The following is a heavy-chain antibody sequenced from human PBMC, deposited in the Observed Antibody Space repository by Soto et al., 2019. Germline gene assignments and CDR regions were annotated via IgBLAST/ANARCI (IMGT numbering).Heavy chain of an antibody. CDR1: GGSISSGGYY. Sequence: SETLSLTCTVSGGSISSGGYYWSWIRQHPGKGLEWIGYIYYSGSTYYNPSLKSRVTISVDTSKNQFSLKLSSVTAADTAVYYCARTVTSFVYVIDPWGQGTLVTVSS. V-gene: IGHV4-31*03. J-gene: IGHJ5*02. D-gene: IGHD3-16*01. CDR2: IYYSGST. CDR3: ARTVTSFVYVIDP.